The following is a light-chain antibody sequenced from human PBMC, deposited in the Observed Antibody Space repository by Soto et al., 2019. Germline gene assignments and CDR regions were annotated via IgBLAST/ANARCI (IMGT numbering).Light chain of an antibody. CDR3: QQYNSYTWT. V-gene: IGKV3-11*01. CDR1: HDVSVS. Sequence: EIVLTQSPDTLSLSPGEGATLSCRASHDVSVSLVWYRQRPGQSHRLLIHDASNRATGISARFSGSGSGTEFTLTISSLQPDEFATYYCQQYNSYTWTFGQGTKVDIK. J-gene: IGKJ1*01. CDR2: DAS.